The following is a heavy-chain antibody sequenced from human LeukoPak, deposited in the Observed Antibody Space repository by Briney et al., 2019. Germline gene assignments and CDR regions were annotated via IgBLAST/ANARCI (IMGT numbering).Heavy chain of an antibody. Sequence: SETLSLTCAVSGGSISSGGYSWSWIRQPPGKGLEWIGYIYHSGSTYYNPSLKSRVTISVDRSKNQFSLKLSSVTAADTAVYYCARASRYYYGSGSYSSNYYYYGMDVWGQGTTVTVSS. V-gene: IGHV4-30-2*01. J-gene: IGHJ6*02. CDR2: IYHSGST. D-gene: IGHD3-10*01. CDR3: ARASRYYYGSGSYSSNYYYYGMDV. CDR1: GGSISSGGYS.